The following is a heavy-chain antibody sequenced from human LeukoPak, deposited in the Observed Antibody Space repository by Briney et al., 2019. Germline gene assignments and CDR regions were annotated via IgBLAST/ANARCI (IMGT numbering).Heavy chain of an antibody. J-gene: IGHJ4*02. Sequence: GGSLRLSCAASGFTFSSYSMNWVRQAPGKGLEWVSSISGSSSHTYYADSLRGRFTISRDNAKNSLYLQMNSLRAEDTAVYHCARTSTGFDYWGQGTLVTVSS. CDR3: ARTSTGFDY. D-gene: IGHD2-8*02. CDR2: ISGSSSHT. V-gene: IGHV3-21*01. CDR1: GFTFSSYS.